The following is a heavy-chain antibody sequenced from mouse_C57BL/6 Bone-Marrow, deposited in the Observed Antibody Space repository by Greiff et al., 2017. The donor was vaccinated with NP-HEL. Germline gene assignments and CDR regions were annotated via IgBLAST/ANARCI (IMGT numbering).Heavy chain of an antibody. CDR2: ISDGGSYT. J-gene: IGHJ3*01. CDR1: GFTFSSYA. CDR3: ARDSYYYGSPWFAY. Sequence: EVKLVESGGGLVKPGGSLKLSCAASGFTFSSYAMSWVRQTPEKRLEWVATISDGGSYTYYPDNVKGRFTISRDNAKNNLYLQMSHLKSEDTAMYYCARDSYYYGSPWFAYWGQGTLVTVSA. D-gene: IGHD1-1*01. V-gene: IGHV5-4*01.